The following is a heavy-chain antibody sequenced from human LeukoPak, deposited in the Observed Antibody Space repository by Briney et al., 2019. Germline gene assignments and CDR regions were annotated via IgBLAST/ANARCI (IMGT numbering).Heavy chain of an antibody. D-gene: IGHD6-13*01. V-gene: IGHV1-8*02. CDR3: ARGKGSSWTYDY. CDR2: MSTYNGNT. Sequence: ASVKVSCKASGYTFTNYGISWVRQAPGQGLEWMGWMSTYNGNTNYAQKFQGRVTMTRNTSISTAYMELSSLRSEDTAVYYCARGKGSSWTYDYWGQGTLVTVSS. CDR1: GYTFTNYG. J-gene: IGHJ4*02.